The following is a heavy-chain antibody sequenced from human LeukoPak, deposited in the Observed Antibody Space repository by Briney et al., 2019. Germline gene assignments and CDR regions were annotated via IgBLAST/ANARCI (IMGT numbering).Heavy chain of an antibody. CDR2: IIPIFGTA. CDR3: AAAGRVPYYYDSSGTRRYFDY. D-gene: IGHD3-22*01. Sequence: SVKVSCKASGGTFSSYAISWVRQAPGQGLEWMGGIIPIFGTANYAQKFQGRVTITADESTSTAYMELSSLRSEDTAVYYCAAAGRVPYYYDSSGTRRYFDYWGQGTLVTVSS. J-gene: IGHJ4*02. CDR1: GGTFSSYA. V-gene: IGHV1-69*13.